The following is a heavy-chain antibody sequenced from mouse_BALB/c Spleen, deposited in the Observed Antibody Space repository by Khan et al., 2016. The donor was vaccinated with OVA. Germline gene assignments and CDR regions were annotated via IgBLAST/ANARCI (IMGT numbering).Heavy chain of an antibody. V-gene: IGHV2-9*02. CDR2: IWAGGST. CDR3: ARLEDI. Sequence: VKLEESGPGLVAPSQSLSITCTVSGFSLTSYGVHWVRQPPGKGLEWLGVIWAGGSTTYNSALMSRLSISKDNSKSPVFLKMNSLQTEDTAMYYCARLEDIWGQGTTLTVSS. CDR1: GFSLTSYG. J-gene: IGHJ2*01. D-gene: IGHD1-3*01.